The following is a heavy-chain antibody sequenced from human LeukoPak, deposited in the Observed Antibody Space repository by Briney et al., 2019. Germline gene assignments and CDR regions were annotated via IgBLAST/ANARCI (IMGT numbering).Heavy chain of an antibody. V-gene: IGHV1-2*02. D-gene: IGHD6-13*01. CDR1: GYAFTGYY. CDR2: INPNSGGT. CDR3: ERVGAAAGPWAFEV. Sequence: GASVKVSCKASGYAFTGYYMHWVRQAPGQGLEWMGWINPNSGGTNYAQKFQGRVTMTWDTSISTAYMELSSLRSDDTAVYYRERVGAAAGPWAFEVWGQGTMVTVSS. J-gene: IGHJ3*01.